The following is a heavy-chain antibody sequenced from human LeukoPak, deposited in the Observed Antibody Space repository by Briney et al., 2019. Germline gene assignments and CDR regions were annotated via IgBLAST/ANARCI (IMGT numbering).Heavy chain of an antibody. V-gene: IGHV3-20*04. J-gene: IGHJ4*02. CDR3: TRGSGSYPDY. D-gene: IGHD1-26*01. CDR1: GFTFDDYV. Sequence: GGSLRLSCAASGFTFDDYVMSWVRQAPGKGLKLVSSVNWSGGSTAYADSVKGRFTISRDNAKNSLYLQMNSLRAEDTALYYCTRGSGSYPDYWGQGTLVTVSS. CDR2: VNWSGGST.